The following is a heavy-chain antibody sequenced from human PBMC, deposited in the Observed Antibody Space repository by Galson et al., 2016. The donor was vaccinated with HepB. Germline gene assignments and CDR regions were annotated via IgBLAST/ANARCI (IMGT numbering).Heavy chain of an antibody. J-gene: IGHJ6*02. CDR3: ARDEVTVTTFDSYGMDV. CDR2: IIPMFGTT. Sequence: SVKVSCKASGGTFSRYAISWVRQAPGQGLDWMGGIIPMFGTTYYAQKFQGRVTITADESTSTAYMELSSLTSEDTAVYFCARDEVTVTTFDSYGMDVWGQGTTVTVSS. D-gene: IGHD4-17*01. V-gene: IGHV1-69*13. CDR1: GGTFSRYA.